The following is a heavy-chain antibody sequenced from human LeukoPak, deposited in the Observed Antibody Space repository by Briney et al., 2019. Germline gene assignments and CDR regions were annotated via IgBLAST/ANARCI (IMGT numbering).Heavy chain of an antibody. D-gene: IGHD4-17*01. CDR3: ARDDYGDYFDY. V-gene: IGHV4-59*01. CDR1: GGSISSDY. J-gene: IGHJ4*02. Sequence: SETLSLTCSVSGGSISSDYWSWIRQPPGKGLEWIGYIYYSGSTNYNPSLKSRVTISVDTSKNQFSLKLSSVTAADTAVYYCARDDYGDYFDYWGQGTLVTVSS. CDR2: IYYSGST.